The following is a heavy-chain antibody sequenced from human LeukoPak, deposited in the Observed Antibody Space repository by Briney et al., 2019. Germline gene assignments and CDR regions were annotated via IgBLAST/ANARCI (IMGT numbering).Heavy chain of an antibody. CDR2: IRYDGTNK. J-gene: IGHJ4*02. V-gene: IGHV3-30*02. D-gene: IGHD3-22*01. CDR3: AKDTYDSSGYYRRFDY. CDR1: GFTFSNYG. Sequence: GSQRLSCAASGFTFSNYGMHWVRQAPGKGLEWVAFIRYDGTNKYYADSVKGRFTISRDNSKNTLYLQMNSLRAEDTAVYYCAKDTYDSSGYYRRFDYWGQGTLVTVSS.